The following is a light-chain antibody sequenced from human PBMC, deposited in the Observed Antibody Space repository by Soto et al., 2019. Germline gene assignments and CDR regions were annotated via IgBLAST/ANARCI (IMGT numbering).Light chain of an antibody. J-gene: IGKJ4*01. CDR1: QSVGRT. CDR3: QQNNHWPPLT. Sequence: EIVITQPPATLSVSPGERATLSCRASQSVGRTLAWYQQKPGQAPRLLIYGASTRATGIPARFSGSGSGTEFTLTISSLQSEDFAIYSCQQNNHWPPLTFGGGTKVEIK. CDR2: GAS. V-gene: IGKV3-15*01.